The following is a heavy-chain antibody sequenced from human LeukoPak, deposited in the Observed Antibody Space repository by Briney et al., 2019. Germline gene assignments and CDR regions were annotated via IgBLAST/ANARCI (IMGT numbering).Heavy chain of an antibody. J-gene: IGHJ4*02. CDR2: ISSSSSYI. Sequence: GGSLRLSCAASGFTFSSYAMSWARQAPGKGLEWVSSISSSSSYIYYADSVKGRFTISRDNAKNSLYLQMNSLRAEDTAVYYCARWGTAAAWDYWGQGTLVTVSS. D-gene: IGHD6-13*01. CDR3: ARWGTAAAWDY. CDR1: GFTFSSYA. V-gene: IGHV3-21*01.